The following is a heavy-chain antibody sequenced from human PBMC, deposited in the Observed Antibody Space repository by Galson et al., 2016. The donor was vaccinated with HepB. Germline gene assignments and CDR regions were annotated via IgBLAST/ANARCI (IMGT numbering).Heavy chain of an antibody. CDR3: VKDRGWGYTSNAFDI. J-gene: IGHJ3*02. Sequence: SLRLSCAASGFTFSKYWMSWVRQAPGKGLESVSAIRDNGGSTYYADSVKGRFTISRDNSKNTLYLRMSSLRAEDTAVYYCVKDRGWGYTSNAFDIWGQGTMVTVSS. V-gene: IGHV3-64D*06. CDR1: GFTFSKYW. CDR2: IRDNGGST. D-gene: IGHD1-1*01.